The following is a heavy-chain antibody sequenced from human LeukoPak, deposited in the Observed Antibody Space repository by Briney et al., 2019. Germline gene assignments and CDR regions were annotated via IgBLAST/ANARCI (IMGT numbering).Heavy chain of an antibody. Sequence: ASXXVSCKASGYTFTGYYMHWVRQAPGQGLEWMGWINPNSGGTNYAQKFQGRVTMTRDTSISTAYMELSRLRSDDTAVYYCARAPDYIRFDLWGQGTLVTVSS. CDR3: ARAPDYIRFDL. CDR1: GYTFTGYY. V-gene: IGHV1-2*02. CDR2: INPNSGGT. D-gene: IGHD4-11*01. J-gene: IGHJ5*02.